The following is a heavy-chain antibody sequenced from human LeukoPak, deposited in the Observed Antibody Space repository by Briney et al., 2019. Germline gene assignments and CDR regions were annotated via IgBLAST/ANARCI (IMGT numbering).Heavy chain of an antibody. Sequence: KPSETQSLTCTVSGGSISSSSYYWGWIRQPPGKGLEWIGSIYYSGSTYYNPSLKSRVTISVDTSKNQFSLRLTSVTAADTAVYYCARQRADYFYHYMDVWGKGTTVIVSS. CDR3: ARQRADYFYHYMDV. V-gene: IGHV4-39*01. J-gene: IGHJ6*03. CDR1: GGSISSSSYY. CDR2: IYYSGST.